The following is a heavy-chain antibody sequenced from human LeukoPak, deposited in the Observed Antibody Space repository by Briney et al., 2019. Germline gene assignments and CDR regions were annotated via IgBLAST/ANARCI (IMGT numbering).Heavy chain of an antibody. D-gene: IGHD2-15*01. V-gene: IGHV3-53*04. J-gene: IGHJ3*02. CDR2: IYSGGST. CDR1: GFTVSSNY. CDR3: ARDTRYCSGGSCGPDAFDI. Sequence: GRSLRLSCAASGFTVSSNYMSWVRQAPGKGLEWVSVIYSGGSTYYADSVKGRFTISRHNSKNTLYLQMNSLRAEDTAVYYCARDTRYCSGGSCGPDAFDIWGQGTMVTVSS.